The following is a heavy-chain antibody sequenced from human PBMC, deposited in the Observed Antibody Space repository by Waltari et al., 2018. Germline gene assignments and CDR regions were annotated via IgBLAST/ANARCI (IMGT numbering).Heavy chain of an antibody. Sequence: QLQLQESGSGLVKPSQTLSLTCSVSGDSISTVDFSWTWLRQPPGKGLEWIGNIYYSGSTHYNPSLKSRVTMSVDRSKNQFSLNLSSVTAADSAVYYCARVNLGIDSWGQGTLVTVSS. V-gene: IGHV4-30-2*01. CDR1: GDSISTVDFS. CDR3: ARVNLGIDS. D-gene: IGHD3-16*01. CDR2: IYYSGST. J-gene: IGHJ4*02.